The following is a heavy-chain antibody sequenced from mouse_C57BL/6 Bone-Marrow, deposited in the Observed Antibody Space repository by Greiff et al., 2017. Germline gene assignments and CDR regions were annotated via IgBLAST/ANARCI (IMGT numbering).Heavy chain of an antibody. Sequence: VMLVESGPGLVQPSQSLSITCTVSGFSLTSYGVHWVRQSPGKGLEWLGVIWRGGSTDYNAAFMSRLRITKDNSKSPVFFQMNSLQADSTAIYDCANNSRNLYWYFDVWGTGTAVTVSS. J-gene: IGHJ1*03. CDR1: GFSLTSYG. CDR3: ANNSRNLYWYFDV. CDR2: IWRGGST. V-gene: IGHV2-5*01.